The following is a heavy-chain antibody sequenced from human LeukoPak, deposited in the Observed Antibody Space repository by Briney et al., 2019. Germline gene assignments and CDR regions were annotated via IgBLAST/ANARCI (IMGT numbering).Heavy chain of an antibody. CDR2: INHSGST. CDR3: ARNTSGSVEYYGMDV. D-gene: IGHD6-25*01. V-gene: IGHV4-34*01. J-gene: IGHJ6*02. Sequence: SETLSLTCAVYGGSFSGYYWSWIRQPPGKGLEWIGEINHSGSTNYNPSLTSRVTISVDTSKNQFSLKLSSVTAADTAVYYCARNTSGSVEYYGMDVWGQGTTVTVSS. CDR1: GGSFSGYY.